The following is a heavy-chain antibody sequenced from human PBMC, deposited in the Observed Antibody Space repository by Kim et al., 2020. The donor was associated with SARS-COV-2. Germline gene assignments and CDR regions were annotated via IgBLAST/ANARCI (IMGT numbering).Heavy chain of an antibody. CDR1: GFSFSSYR. CDR3: ARDLTGHGSGSYYARFDP. Sequence: GGSLRLSCAASGFSFSSYRMNWVRQAPGKGLEWVSSITSSSSYIYYADSVKGRFTISRDNAKNSLYLQMNSLRAEDTAFYYCARDLTGHGSGSYYARFDPWGQGTLVTVSS. V-gene: IGHV3-21*01. CDR2: ITSSSSYI. D-gene: IGHD3-10*01. J-gene: IGHJ5*02.